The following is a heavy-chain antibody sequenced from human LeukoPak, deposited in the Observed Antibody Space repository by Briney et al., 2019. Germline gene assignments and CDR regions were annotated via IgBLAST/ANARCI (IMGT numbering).Heavy chain of an antibody. D-gene: IGHD6-13*01. Sequence: ASVTVSCKASGYTFTGYYMHWVRQAPGQGLEWIGWISTYSGNTNYAHNLQGRITVTTETSTSTAYMELRSLRSDDTAVYYCARVGAAPGHFDYWGQGTQLTVSS. CDR2: ISTYSGNT. CDR3: ARVGAAPGHFDY. V-gene: IGHV1-18*04. CDR1: GYTFTGYY. J-gene: IGHJ4*02.